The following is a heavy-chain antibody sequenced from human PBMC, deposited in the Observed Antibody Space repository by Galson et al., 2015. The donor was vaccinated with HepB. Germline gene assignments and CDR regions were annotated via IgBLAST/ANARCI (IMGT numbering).Heavy chain of an antibody. CDR3: TRDLGGSPGVFFDY. CDR1: GYTFTDFG. CDR2: ISAYNGNA. Sequence: SVKVSCKASGYTFTDFGISWVRQAPGQGLEWMGWISAYNGNAKYAQNLQDRVTMAPDTSTSTAYMELRSLRSDDTAVYYCTRDLGGSPGVFFDYWGQGTLVTVSS. V-gene: IGHV1-18*04. J-gene: IGHJ4*02. D-gene: IGHD1-26*01.